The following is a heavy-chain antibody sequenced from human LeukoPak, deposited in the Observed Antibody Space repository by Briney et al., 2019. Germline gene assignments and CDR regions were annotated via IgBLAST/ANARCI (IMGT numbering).Heavy chain of an antibody. CDR1: GGSISSYY. V-gene: IGHV4-59*01. D-gene: IGHD5-18*01. Sequence: SETLSLTCTVSGGSISSYYWSWLRQPPGKGLEGFGYIYYSGSTNYNPSLKSRVTISVDTSKKQFSLKLSSVTAADTAVYYCARGDSYGAVWYWGQGTLVTISS. CDR2: IYYSGST. J-gene: IGHJ4*02. CDR3: ARGDSYGAVWY.